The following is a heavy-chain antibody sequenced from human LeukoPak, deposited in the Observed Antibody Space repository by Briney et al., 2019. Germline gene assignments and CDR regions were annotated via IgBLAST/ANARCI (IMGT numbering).Heavy chain of an antibody. Sequence: GTSLRLSCAASGFTFISYAIHWVRQAPGKGLEWVAVISFHGTDTFYADSVKGRFTISRDNAKNSLYLQMNSLRAEDTAVYYCAREPYSSSWYGWFDPWGQGTLVTVSS. CDR1: GFTFISYA. V-gene: IGHV3-30-3*01. J-gene: IGHJ5*02. CDR3: AREPYSSSWYGWFDP. D-gene: IGHD6-13*01. CDR2: ISFHGTDT.